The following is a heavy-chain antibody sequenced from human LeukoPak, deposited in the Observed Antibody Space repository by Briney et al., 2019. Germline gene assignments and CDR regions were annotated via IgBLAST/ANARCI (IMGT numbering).Heavy chain of an antibody. CDR1: GYTFTSYD. CDR2: MNPNSGNT. D-gene: IGHD4-23*01. CDR3: ARCPRVVTPCAFDI. V-gene: IGHV1-8*01. Sequence: ASVKVSCKASGYTFTSYDINWVRQATGQGLEWMGWMNPNSGNTGYAQKFQGRVTMTRNTSISTAYMELSSLRSEDTAVYYCARCPRVVTPCAFDIWGQGTMVTVSS. J-gene: IGHJ3*02.